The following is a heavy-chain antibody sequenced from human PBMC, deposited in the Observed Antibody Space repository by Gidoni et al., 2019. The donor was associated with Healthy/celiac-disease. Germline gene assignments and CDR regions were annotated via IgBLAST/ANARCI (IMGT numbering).Heavy chain of an antibody. CDR2: ISSSRSTI. V-gene: IGHV3-11*01. D-gene: IGHD3-10*01. CDR1: GFTFSDYY. J-gene: IGHJ4*02. CDR3: ARDGSMDRGVIIG. Sequence: ASGFTFSDYYMSWIRQAPGKGLEWVSYISSSRSTIYYADSVKGRFTISRDNAKNSLYLQMNSLRAEDTAVYYCARDGSMDRGVIIGWGQGTLVTVSS.